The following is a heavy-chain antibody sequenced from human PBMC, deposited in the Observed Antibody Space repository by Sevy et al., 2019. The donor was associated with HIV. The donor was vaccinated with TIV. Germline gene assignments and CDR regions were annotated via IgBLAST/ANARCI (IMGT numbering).Heavy chain of an antibody. J-gene: IGHJ6*02. CDR2: ISISGVTT. CDR1: RFTFSNYA. D-gene: IGHD2-2*01. Sequence: GGSLRLSCAASRFTFSNYAMRWVRQAPGKGPEWVSGISISGVTTYYADSVKGRFTNSRDNSKNTLYLQMNSLRADDTAVYYCAKVLLSTEDYYFYSAMDVWGQGTTVTVSS. CDR3: AKVLLSTEDYYFYSAMDV. V-gene: IGHV3-23*01.